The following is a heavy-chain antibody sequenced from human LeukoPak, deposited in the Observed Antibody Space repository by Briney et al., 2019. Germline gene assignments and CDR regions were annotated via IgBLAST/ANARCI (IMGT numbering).Heavy chain of an antibody. J-gene: IGHJ4*02. Sequence: GGSQRLCCSASGFTFRSYAMSWARQAPGKGLDWVSAISASGGSTYYADSVKGRFTISRDNSKNTVYLQMNSLRAEDTAVYYCAKNLDTGSSTGVDYWGQATLVTVSS. CDR3: AKNLDTGSSTGVDY. V-gene: IGHV3-23*01. CDR1: GFTFRSYA. CDR2: ISASGGST. D-gene: IGHD1-26*01.